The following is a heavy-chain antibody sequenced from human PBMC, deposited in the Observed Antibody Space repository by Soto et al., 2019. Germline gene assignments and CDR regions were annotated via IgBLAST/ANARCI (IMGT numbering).Heavy chain of an antibody. CDR2: INSDGSST. J-gene: IGHJ6*02. CDR1: GFTFSSYW. V-gene: IGHV3-74*01. D-gene: IGHD3-22*01. CDR3: ASVVSHWIGRYYYGMDV. Sequence: GGSLRLSCAASGFTFSSYWMHWVRQAPGKGLVWVSRINSDGSSTSYADSVKGRFTISRDNAKNTLYLQMNSLRAEDTAVYYCASVVSHWIGRYYYGMDVWGQGTTVTVSS.